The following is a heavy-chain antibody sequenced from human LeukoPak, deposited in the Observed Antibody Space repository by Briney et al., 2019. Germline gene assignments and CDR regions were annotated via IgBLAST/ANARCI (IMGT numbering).Heavy chain of an antibody. V-gene: IGHV4-59*01. D-gene: IGHD5-12*01. Sequence: PSETLSLTCTVSGVSISSYYWSWIRQPPGKGLEWIGYVYYSGSTNYNPSLKGRVTISVDTSKNQFSLNLSSVTAADTAVYYCATVSYSGTWYYFDSWGQGTLVTVSS. CDR3: ATVSYSGTWYYFDS. J-gene: IGHJ4*02. CDR2: VYYSGST. CDR1: GVSISSYY.